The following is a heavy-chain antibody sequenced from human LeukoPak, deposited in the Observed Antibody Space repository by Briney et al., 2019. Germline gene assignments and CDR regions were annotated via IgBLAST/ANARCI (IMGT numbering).Heavy chain of an antibody. V-gene: IGHV1-46*01. CDR3: ARDGRVAGTGENWFDP. Sequence: ASVKVSCKASGYTFTSYYMRWVRQAPGQGLEWMGIINPSGGSTSYAQKFQGRVTMTRDTSTNTAYMELSSLRSEDTAVYYCARDGRVAGTGENWFDPWGQGTLVTVSS. J-gene: IGHJ5*02. D-gene: IGHD6-19*01. CDR1: GYTFTSYY. CDR2: INPSGGST.